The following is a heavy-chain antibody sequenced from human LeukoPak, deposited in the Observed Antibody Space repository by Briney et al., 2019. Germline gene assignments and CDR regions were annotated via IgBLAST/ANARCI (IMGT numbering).Heavy chain of an antibody. CDR3: ARDGGRYSYGWGALYY. Sequence: GGSLRLSCAASGFTFSSYAMHWVRQAPGKGLEWVAVISYDGSNKYYADSVKGRFTISRDNSKNTLYLQMNSLRAEDTAVYYCARDGGRYSYGWGALYYWGQGTLVTVSS. CDR2: ISYDGSNK. J-gene: IGHJ4*02. CDR1: GFTFSSYA. D-gene: IGHD5-18*01. V-gene: IGHV3-30*04.